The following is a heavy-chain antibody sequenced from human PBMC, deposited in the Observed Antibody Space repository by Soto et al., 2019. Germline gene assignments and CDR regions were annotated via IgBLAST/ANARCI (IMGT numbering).Heavy chain of an antibody. D-gene: IGHD3-3*01. CDR1: GFTFNTYG. CDR3: ARRHDFWSGYSDTYYYYGMDV. Sequence: EVQLLESGGGLVQPGGSLTLSCAASGFTFNTYGMTWVRQAPGKGLEWVSTVSGSGGGTYYADSVKGRFTISRDNAKNSLYLQMNSLRAEDTAVYYCARRHDFWSGYSDTYYYYGMDVWGQGTTVTVSS. CDR2: VSGSGGGT. V-gene: IGHV3-23*01. J-gene: IGHJ6*02.